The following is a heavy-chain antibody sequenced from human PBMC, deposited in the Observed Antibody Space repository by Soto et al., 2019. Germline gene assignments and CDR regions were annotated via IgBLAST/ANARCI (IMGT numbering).Heavy chain of an antibody. V-gene: IGHV4-59*01. J-gene: IGHJ6*03. CDR2: IYYSGST. Sequence: SETLSLTCTVSGGSISSYYWSWIRQPPGKGLEWIGYIYYSGSTNYNPSLKSRVTISVDTSKNQFSLKLSSVTAADTAVYYCARGVNREELMVYAKQAGNYYYYYMDVWGKGTTVTVSS. CDR1: GGSISSYY. D-gene: IGHD2-8*01. CDR3: ARGVNREELMVYAKQAGNYYYYYMDV.